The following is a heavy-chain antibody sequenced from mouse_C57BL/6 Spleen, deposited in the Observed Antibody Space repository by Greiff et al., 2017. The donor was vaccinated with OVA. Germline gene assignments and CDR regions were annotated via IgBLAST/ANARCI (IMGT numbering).Heavy chain of an antibody. CDR2: IDPETGGT. Sequence: QVQLRQSGAELVRPGASVTLSCKASGYTFTDYEMHWVKQTPVHGLEWIGAIDPETGGTAYNQKFKGKAILTADKSSSTAYMELRSLTSEDSAVYYCTRDGIYGSSYDYYAMDYWGQGTSVTVSS. V-gene: IGHV1-15*01. J-gene: IGHJ4*01. CDR1: GYTFTDYE. D-gene: IGHD1-1*01. CDR3: TRDGIYGSSYDYYAMDY.